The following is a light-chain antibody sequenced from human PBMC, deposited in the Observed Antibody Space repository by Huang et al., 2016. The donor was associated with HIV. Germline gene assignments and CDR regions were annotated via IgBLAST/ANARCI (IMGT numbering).Light chain of an antibody. CDR1: QSVLYRSNNKNY. CDR3: QQYDTSPWT. V-gene: IGKV4-1*01. J-gene: IGKJ1*01. CDR2: WAS. Sequence: DIVMTQSPDSLAVSLGERATINCKSSQSVLYRSNNKNYLAWYQQKPGQPPKLLIYWASTRESGVPDRFTGSGSGTGFSLTISSLQAEDVAVYYCQQYDTSPWTFGQGTKVEIK.